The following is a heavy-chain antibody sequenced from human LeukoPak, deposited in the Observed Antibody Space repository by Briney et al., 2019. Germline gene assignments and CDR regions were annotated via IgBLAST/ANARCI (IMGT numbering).Heavy chain of an antibody. CDR2: IWPDGSIK. Sequence: GGSLRLSCTASGFPFSSYGMHWVRQGPGKGLVWVTVIWPDGSIKYYADSVKGRFTVSRDNSKNTLYLQMNSLRAEDTAVYYCARHNHGYDWDFWGQGTLVTVSS. D-gene: IGHD5-12*01. CDR1: GFPFSSYG. CDR3: ARHNHGYDWDF. V-gene: IGHV3-33*01. J-gene: IGHJ4*02.